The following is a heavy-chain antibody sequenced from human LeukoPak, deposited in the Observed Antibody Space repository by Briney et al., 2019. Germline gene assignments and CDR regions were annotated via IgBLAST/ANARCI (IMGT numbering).Heavy chain of an antibody. CDR2: IIPIFGTA. CDR3: ARFPVDVVEGDDY. CDR1: GGTFSSYA. D-gene: IGHD2-2*03. Sequence: SVKVSCKASGGTFSSYAINWVRQAPGQGLEWMGGIIPIFGTANYAQKLQGRVTITADESTSTAYMELSSLRSEDTAVYYCARFPVDVVEGDDYWGQGTLVTVSS. J-gene: IGHJ4*02. V-gene: IGHV1-69*01.